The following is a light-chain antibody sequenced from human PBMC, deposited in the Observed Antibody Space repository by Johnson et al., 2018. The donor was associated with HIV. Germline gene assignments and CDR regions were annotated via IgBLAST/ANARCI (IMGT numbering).Light chain of an antibody. CDR3: GTWDNSLSAYV. V-gene: IGLV1-51*01. CDR1: SSNIGNNY. CDR2: DNN. J-gene: IGLJ1*01. Sequence: QSVLTQPPSVSAAPGQKVTISCSGSSSNIGNNYVSWYQQLPGTAPRIVTYDNNKRPSGIPDRFSGSKSGTSATLGITGLQTGDEADYYCGTWDNSLSAYVFGTGTKVTVL.